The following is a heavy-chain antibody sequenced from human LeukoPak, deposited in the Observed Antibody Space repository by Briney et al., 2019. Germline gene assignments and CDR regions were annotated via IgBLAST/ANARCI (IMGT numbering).Heavy chain of an antibody. CDR1: GFTFSSYA. V-gene: IGHV3-30-3*01. D-gene: IGHD6-13*01. J-gene: IGHJ4*02. Sequence: PGRSLRLSCAASGFTFSSYAMHWVRQAPGKGLEWVAVISYDGSNKYYADSVKGRFTISRDNSKNTLYLQMNSLRAEDTAVYYCAGRITATGAPDYWGQGTLVTVSS. CDR2: ISYDGSNK. CDR3: AGRITATGAPDY.